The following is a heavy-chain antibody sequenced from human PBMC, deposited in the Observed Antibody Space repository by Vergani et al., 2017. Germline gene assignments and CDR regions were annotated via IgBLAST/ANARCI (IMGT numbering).Heavy chain of an antibody. D-gene: IGHD2-21*01. CDR2: IYYSGLT. CDR3: ARDGGEYDKDALDV. CDR1: GDSISSGSYY. J-gene: IGHJ3*01. V-gene: IGHV4-39*02. Sequence: QLQVQESGPGLVKPSETLSLTCTVSGDSISSGSYYWGWIRQPPGKSLEWIGSIYYSGLTYYNPSLKSRVAISVDTSKKQFSLKLTSVTAADTAVYYCARDGGEYDKDALDVWGQGTKVTVTS.